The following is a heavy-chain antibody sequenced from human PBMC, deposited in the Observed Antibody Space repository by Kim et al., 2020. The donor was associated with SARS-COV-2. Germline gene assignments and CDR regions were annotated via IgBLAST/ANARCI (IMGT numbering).Heavy chain of an antibody. Sequence: YAQKCPGRVTMTEDTSTHTAYMELSSLRSEDTAVYYCATENAWRYDYCMDVWGQGTTVTVSS. CDR3: ATENAWRYDYCMDV. J-gene: IGHJ6*02. V-gene: IGHV1-24*01. D-gene: IGHD5-12*01.